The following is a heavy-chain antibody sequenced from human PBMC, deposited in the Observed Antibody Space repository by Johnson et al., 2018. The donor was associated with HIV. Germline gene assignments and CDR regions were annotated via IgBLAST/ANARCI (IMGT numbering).Heavy chain of an antibody. D-gene: IGHD6-13*01. V-gene: IGHV3-69-1*01. Sequence: VQLVESGGGLVKPGGSLRLSCAASGFTFSDAWLNWVRQAPGKGLEWVSAISEGSSTDSADSVKGRFTISRDNSKNTLYLQMNSLRAEDTAIYYCVKGMDSSSWYAFDIWGQGTMVTVSS. J-gene: IGHJ3*02. CDR2: ISEGSST. CDR3: VKGMDSSSWYAFDI. CDR1: GFTFSDAW.